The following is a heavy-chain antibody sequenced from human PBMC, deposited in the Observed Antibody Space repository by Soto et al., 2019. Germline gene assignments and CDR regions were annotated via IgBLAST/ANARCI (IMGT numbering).Heavy chain of an antibody. CDR2: INAGNANT. V-gene: IGHV1-3*01. Sequence: QVQLVQSGAEVKKPGASVKVSCKAFGYTFTSYAMHWVRQAPGQRLEWMGWINAGNANTKYSQKFQGRVTITRDTSASKAYMELSSLRSEDTAVYYCARTSGYYFYDYWGQGTLVTVSS. CDR1: GYTFTSYA. D-gene: IGHD3-3*01. J-gene: IGHJ4*02. CDR3: ARTSGYYFYDY.